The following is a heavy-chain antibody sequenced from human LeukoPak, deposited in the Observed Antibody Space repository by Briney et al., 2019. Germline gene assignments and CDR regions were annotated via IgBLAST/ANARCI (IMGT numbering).Heavy chain of an antibody. CDR2: INSNSRYI. D-gene: IGHD3-10*01. J-gene: IGHJ4*02. CDR3: ARGPAGSGSYYDY. Sequence: GESLRLSCAASGFTFSTYSMNWVRQAPGKGLEWVSYINSNSRYIYYADSVKGRFTISRDNTKNSLYLQMNSLRTEDAAVYYCARGPAGSGSYYDYWSQGTLVTLSS. CDR1: GFTFSTYS. V-gene: IGHV3-21*01.